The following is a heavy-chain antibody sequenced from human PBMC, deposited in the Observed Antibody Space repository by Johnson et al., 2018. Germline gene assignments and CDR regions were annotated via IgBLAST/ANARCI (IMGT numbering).Heavy chain of an antibody. Sequence: QVQLVQSGGGVVQPGGSLRLSCAASGFTFNTYGMHWVRQAPGKGLEWVAAISYHGTYTYFADSVKGRLTISRDNSKNTLHRQGNSLRAEDTAVYLCAKDWPQLTHVYDYMDVWGKGPTVTVSS. D-gene: IGHD2-2*01. CDR2: ISYHGTYT. CDR1: GFTFNTYG. J-gene: IGHJ6*03. V-gene: IGHV3-30*18. CDR3: AKDWPQLTHVYDYMDV.